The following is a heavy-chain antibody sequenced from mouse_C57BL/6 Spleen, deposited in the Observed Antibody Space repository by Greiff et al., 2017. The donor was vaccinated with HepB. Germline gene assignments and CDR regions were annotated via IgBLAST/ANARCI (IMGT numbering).Heavy chain of an antibody. CDR3: ARHYYGSSSAMDY. D-gene: IGHD1-1*01. J-gene: IGHJ4*01. Sequence: EVQLVESGGDLVKPGGSLKLSCAASGFTFSSYGMSWVRQTPDKRLEWVATISSGGSYTYYPDSVKGRFTISRDNAKNTLYLQMSSLKSEDTAMYYCARHYYGSSSAMDYWGQGTSVTVSS. CDR2: ISSGGSYT. V-gene: IGHV5-6*01. CDR1: GFTFSSYG.